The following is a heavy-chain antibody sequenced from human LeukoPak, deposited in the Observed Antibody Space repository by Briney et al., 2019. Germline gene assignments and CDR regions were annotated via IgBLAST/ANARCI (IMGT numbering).Heavy chain of an antibody. CDR3: ARVRYDSGWYDY. Sequence: PGGSLRLSCAASAINFNTNWMSWLRQAPGKGLEWVANIKEDGSEKYYVDSVKGRFTISRDNAKNSLHLQMNSLRAEDSAVYYCARVRYDSGWYDYWGQGALVTVSS. V-gene: IGHV3-7*01. D-gene: IGHD6-19*01. CDR1: AINFNTNW. CDR2: IKEDGSEK. J-gene: IGHJ4*02.